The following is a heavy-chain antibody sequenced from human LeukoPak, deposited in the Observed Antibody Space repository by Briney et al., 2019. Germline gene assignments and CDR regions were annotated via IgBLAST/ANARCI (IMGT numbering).Heavy chain of an antibody. CDR2: IYYNGST. CDR3: ARVNYGGRDY. D-gene: IGHD4-23*01. J-gene: IGHJ4*02. Sequence: SETLSLTCTVPGGSISSYYWSWIRQPPGKGLEWIGYIYYNGSTNYNPSLKSRVTISVDTSKNQFSLKLSSVAAADTAVYYCARVNYGGRDYWGQGTLVTVSS. CDR1: GGSISSYY. V-gene: IGHV4-59*01.